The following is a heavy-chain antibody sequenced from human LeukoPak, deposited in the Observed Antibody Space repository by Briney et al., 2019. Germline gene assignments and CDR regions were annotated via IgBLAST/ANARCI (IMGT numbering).Heavy chain of an antibody. CDR2: ISGSGGST. CDR1: GSTFSSYA. V-gene: IGHV3-23*01. D-gene: IGHD6-19*01. CDR3: AKPIAVAGGRNYYYYGMDV. Sequence: GGSLRLSCAASGSTFSSYAMSWVRQAPGKGLEWVSAISGSGGSTYYADSVKGRFTISRDNSKNTLYLQMNSLRAEDTAVYYCAKPIAVAGGRNYYYYGMDVWGQGTTVTVSS. J-gene: IGHJ6*02.